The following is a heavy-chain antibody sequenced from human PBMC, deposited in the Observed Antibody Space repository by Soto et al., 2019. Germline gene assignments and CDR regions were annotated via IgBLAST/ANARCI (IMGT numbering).Heavy chain of an antibody. CDR1: GFTFSSYA. Sequence: EVQLLESGGGLVQPGGSLRLSCAASGFTFSSYAMSWVRQAPGKGLEWVSAISGDGVRTYYADSVKGLFTISRDNSKNTLYLQMNSLRAEDAAVYYCAKGSGSLAVTHRYGMDVWGQGTTVTVSS. CDR3: AKGSGSLAVTHRYGMDV. CDR2: ISGDGVRT. D-gene: IGHD4-17*01. J-gene: IGHJ6*02. V-gene: IGHV3-23*01.